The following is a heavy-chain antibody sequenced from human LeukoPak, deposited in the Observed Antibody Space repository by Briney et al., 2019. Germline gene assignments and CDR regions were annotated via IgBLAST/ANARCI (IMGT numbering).Heavy chain of an antibody. J-gene: IGHJ4*02. CDR3: ARDLGYSSSYFDY. V-gene: IGHV4-39*07. D-gene: IGHD6-13*01. CDR2: IYYSGST. Sequence: SETLSLTCTVSGGSISSSSYYWGWIRQPPGKGLEWIGSIYYSGSTYYNPSLKSRVTISVDTSKNQFSLKLSSVTAADTAVYYCARDLGYSSSYFDYWGQGTLVTVSS. CDR1: GGSISSSSYY.